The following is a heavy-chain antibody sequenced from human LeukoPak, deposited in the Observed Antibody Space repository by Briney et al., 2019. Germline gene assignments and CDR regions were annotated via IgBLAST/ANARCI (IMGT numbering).Heavy chain of an antibody. CDR1: GFSFSTYA. V-gene: IGHV3-23*01. CDR3: AKDSGGTYFYFYYYLDV. J-gene: IGHJ6*03. Sequence: GGSLRLSCAASGFSFSTYAMSWVRQAPGKGLEWVSAISAGGATIYYADSVKGRFTVSRDNPKNTLYLHMNSLRAEDTGIYYCAKDSGGTYFYFYYYLDVWGKGTTVTVSS. CDR2: ISAGGATI. D-gene: IGHD1-26*01.